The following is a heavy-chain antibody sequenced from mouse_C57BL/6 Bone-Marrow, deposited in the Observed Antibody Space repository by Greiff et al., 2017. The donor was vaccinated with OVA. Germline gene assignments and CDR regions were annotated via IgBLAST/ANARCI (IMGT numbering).Heavy chain of an antibody. Sequence: EVQVVESGGGLVKPGGSLKLSCAASGFTFSDYGMHWVRQAPEKGLEWVAYISSGSSTIYYADTVKGRFTISRDNAKNTLFLQMTSLRSEDTAMYYCAGKYGYDWFAYWGQGTLVTVSA. CDR3: AGKYGYDWFAY. J-gene: IGHJ3*01. CDR2: ISSGSSTI. V-gene: IGHV5-17*01. CDR1: GFTFSDYG. D-gene: IGHD2-2*01.